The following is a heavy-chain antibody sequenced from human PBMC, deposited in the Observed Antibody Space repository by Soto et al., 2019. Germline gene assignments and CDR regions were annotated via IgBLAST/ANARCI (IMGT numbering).Heavy chain of an antibody. CDR1: GFTISGHR. CDR2: ISSDGSSI. Sequence: GGSLRLSCAASGFTISGHRMHWVRQSPRQGLVWVSRISSDGSSIAYADSVKGRFTISRDNSMNMVYLQIDSLRAGGAAVYYCVGQVGVRSFDNSGQGTLLTLSS. D-gene: IGHD2-15*01. V-gene: IGHV3-74*01. J-gene: IGHJ4*02. CDR3: VGQVGVRSFDN.